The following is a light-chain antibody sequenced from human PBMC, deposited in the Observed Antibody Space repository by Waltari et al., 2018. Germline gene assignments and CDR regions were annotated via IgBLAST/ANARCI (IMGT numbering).Light chain of an antibody. CDR1: QSISSY. V-gene: IGKV1-39*01. CDR3: QQSYSTPPNT. J-gene: IGKJ4*01. Sequence: DIQMTQSPSSLSASVGDRFTITCRASQSISSYLNWYQQKPGKAPKLLIYAASSLQSGVPSRFSGSGSGTDFTLTISSLQPEDFATYYCQQSYSTPPNTFGGGTKVEIK. CDR2: AAS.